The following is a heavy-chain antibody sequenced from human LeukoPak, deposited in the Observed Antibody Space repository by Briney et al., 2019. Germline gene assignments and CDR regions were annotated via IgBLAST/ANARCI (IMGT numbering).Heavy chain of an antibody. J-gene: IGHJ1*01. CDR3: AAGDFWSGYLAEYFQH. Sequence: GRSLRLSCAASGFTFDDYAMHWVRQAPGKGLEWVSGISWNSGSIGYADSVKGRFTISRDNAKNSLYLQMNSLRAEDTAVYYCAAGDFWSGYLAEYFQHWGQGTWSPSPQ. D-gene: IGHD3-3*01. V-gene: IGHV3-9*01. CDR1: GFTFDDYA. CDR2: ISWNSGSI.